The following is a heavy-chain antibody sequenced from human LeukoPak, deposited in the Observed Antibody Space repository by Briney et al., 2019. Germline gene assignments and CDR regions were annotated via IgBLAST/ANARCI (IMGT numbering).Heavy chain of an antibody. CDR3: ARGGPTTVTTDFDY. V-gene: IGHV4-4*07. D-gene: IGHD4-17*01. J-gene: IGHJ4*02. CDR1: GDSISSYY. CDR2: IYTSGST. Sequence: SETLPLTCTVSGDSISSYYGSSIRQPAGKGLEWIGHIYTSGSTNYNPSLKSRVTMSVDTSKNQLALKLSCVTAADAAVYYCARGGPTTVTTDFDYWGQGTLVTVSS.